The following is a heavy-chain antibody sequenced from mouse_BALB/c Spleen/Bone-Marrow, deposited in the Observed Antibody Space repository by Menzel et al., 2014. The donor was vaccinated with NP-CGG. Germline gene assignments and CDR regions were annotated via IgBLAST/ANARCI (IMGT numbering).Heavy chain of an antibody. D-gene: IGHD4-1*01. J-gene: IGHJ4*01. CDR2: ITQGGGST. V-gene: IGHV5-12*02. CDR1: GFTFSDYY. CDR3: ASQLAYAMDY. Sequence: EVKLMESGGGLVQPGGSLKLSCATSGFTFSDYYMYWVRQTPEKRLEWVAYITQGGGSTYYPDIVKGRFTNSRDNAKNTLYLQTSRLKSEDTAMYYCASQLAYAMDYWGQGTSVTVSS.